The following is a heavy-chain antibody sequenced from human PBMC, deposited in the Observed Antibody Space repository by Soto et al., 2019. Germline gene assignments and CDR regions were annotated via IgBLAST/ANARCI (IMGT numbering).Heavy chain of an antibody. J-gene: IGHJ4*01. CDR1: GFTFTNAW. CDR3: TTDSYSTIIIVRFDY. CDR2: IKSKTDGGTT. D-gene: IGHD3-22*01. V-gene: IGHV3-15*07. Sequence: XXSLRLSFAASGFTFTNAWIHWVLQAPGKGLEWVGRIKSKTDGGTTDYAEPVKGRFAISRDDSNNMVYLQMNSLKIEDTAFYYCTTDSYSTIIIVRFDYWGHGTLVTVSS.